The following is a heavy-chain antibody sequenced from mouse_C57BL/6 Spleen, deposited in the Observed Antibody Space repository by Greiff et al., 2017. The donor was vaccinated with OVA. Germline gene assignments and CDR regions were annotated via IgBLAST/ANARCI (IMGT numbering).Heavy chain of an antibody. CDR3: ARAYGNPAWFAY. Sequence: EVQGVESGGGLVKPGGSLKLSCAASGFTFSSYAMSWVRQTPEKRLEWVATISDGGSYTYYPDNVKGRFTISRDNAKNNLYLQMSHLKSEDTAMYYCARAYGNPAWFAYWGQGTLVTVSA. CDR1: GFTFSSYA. CDR2: ISDGGSYT. J-gene: IGHJ3*01. D-gene: IGHD2-1*01. V-gene: IGHV5-4*01.